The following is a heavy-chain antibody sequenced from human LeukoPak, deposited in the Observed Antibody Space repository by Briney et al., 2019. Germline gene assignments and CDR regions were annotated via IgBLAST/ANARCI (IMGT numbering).Heavy chain of an antibody. CDR2: IKQDGSEK. CDR1: GFTFSGYS. D-gene: IGHD3-3*01. V-gene: IGHV3-7*01. CDR3: ARDFRFLDDY. J-gene: IGHJ4*02. Sequence: GGSLRLSCGASGFTFSGYSMNWVRQAPGKGLEWVANIKQDGSEKYYVDSVKGRFTISRDNAKNSLYLQMNSLRAEDTAVYYCARDFRFLDDYWGQGTLVTVSS.